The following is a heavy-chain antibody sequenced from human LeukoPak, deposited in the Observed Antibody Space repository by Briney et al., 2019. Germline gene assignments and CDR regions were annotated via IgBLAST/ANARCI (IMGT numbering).Heavy chain of an antibody. D-gene: IGHD3-10*01. CDR1: GGSISSYY. V-gene: IGHV4-59*01. J-gene: IGHJ2*01. Sequence: PSETLSLTCTVSGGSISSYYWSWIRQPPGKGLEWVGYFFYSGSTNYNPSLKSRVIIAVDTSKNQISLKLSSVTAADTAVYYCARGRDEGFDLWGRGTLVTVAS. CDR3: ARGRDEGFDL. CDR2: FFYSGST.